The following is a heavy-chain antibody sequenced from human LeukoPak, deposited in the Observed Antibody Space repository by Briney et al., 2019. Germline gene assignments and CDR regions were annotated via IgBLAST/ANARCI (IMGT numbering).Heavy chain of an antibody. CDR1: GGSISSYY. CDR3: ARDRGVVGAPDDAFDI. V-gene: IGHV4-4*07. CDR2: IYTSGST. J-gene: IGHJ3*02. D-gene: IGHD1-26*01. Sequence: SETLSLTCTVSGGSISSYYWSWIRQPAGKGLEWIGRIYTSGSTNYNPSFKSRVTMSVDTSKNQFTLKLSSVTAADTAVYYCARDRGVVGAPDDAFDIWGQGTMVTVSS.